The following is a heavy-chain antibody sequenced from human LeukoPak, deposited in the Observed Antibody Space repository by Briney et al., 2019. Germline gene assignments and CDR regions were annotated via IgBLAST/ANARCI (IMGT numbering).Heavy chain of an antibody. V-gene: IGHV1-18*01. D-gene: IGHD2-21*01. CDR3: ARGHPIGHDYYYYGMDV. Sequence: ASVKVSCKASGYTFTSYGISWVRQAPGQGLEWMGWISAYNGNTNYAQKLQGRVTMTTDTSTSTAYMELRSLRSDDTAVYYCARGHPIGHDYYYYGMDVWGQGTTVTVSS. CDR1: GYTFTSYG. J-gene: IGHJ6*02. CDR2: ISAYNGNT.